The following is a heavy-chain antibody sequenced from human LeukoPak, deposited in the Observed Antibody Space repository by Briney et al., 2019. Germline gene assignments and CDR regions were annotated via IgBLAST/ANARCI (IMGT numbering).Heavy chain of an antibody. CDR3: AKVYCSSPRCFLPFDY. D-gene: IGHD2-2*01. J-gene: IGHJ4*02. Sequence: GGSLRLSCSTSGFTFKNFDLSWVRQAPGKGLEWVATIPYRAGKSYYADSVQGRFSISRDDSAKTVYLHLNSLRAGDTAIYYCAKVYCSSPRCFLPFDYWGQGTLVTVSS. CDR2: IPYRAGKS. CDR1: GFTFKNFD. V-gene: IGHV3-23*01.